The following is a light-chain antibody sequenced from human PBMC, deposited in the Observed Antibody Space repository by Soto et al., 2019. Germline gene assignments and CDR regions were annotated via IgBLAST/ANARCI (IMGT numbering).Light chain of an antibody. CDR2: GAS. CDR3: QQRNIWPPVT. Sequence: EIVMTQSPDTLSVSPGERATLPCRASQSVTNNLAWYQQKPGQAPRLLIYGASNRATGIPARFSGSGSGTDFTLTISSLEPEDFAVYYCQQRNIWPPVTCGQGTRLEIK. CDR1: QSVTNN. V-gene: IGKV3-11*01. J-gene: IGKJ5*01.